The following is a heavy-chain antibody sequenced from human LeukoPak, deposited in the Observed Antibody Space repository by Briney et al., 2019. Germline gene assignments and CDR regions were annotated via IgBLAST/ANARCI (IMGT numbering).Heavy chain of an antibody. D-gene: IGHD6-19*01. CDR1: GFTFSSYA. J-gene: IGHJ3*02. CDR2: ISKSGDST. V-gene: IGHV3-23*01. Sequence: EGSLRLSCAASGFTFSSYAMSWVRQAPGKGLEWVSAISKSGDSTFYADSVKGRFTISRDNSQNTLYVQMNSLRAEDTAVYYCAKDQGYSSAWYSRDGFDMRGQGTMVTVS. CDR3: AKDQGYSSAWYSRDGFDM.